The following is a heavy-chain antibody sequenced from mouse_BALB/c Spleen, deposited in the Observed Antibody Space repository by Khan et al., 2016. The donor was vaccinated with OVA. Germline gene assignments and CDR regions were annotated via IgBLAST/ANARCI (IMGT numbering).Heavy chain of an antibody. J-gene: IGHJ3*01. CDR1: GFTFSSYS. Sequence: EVERVESGGDLVKPGGSLKLSCAASGFTFSSYSMSWVRQTPDKRREWVASISSGGDYTYYPDSVKGRFTISRDNAKNTLYLQMSDLKSDDTAMYYCADRLTGSFDYWGQGTLVTVSA. V-gene: IGHV5-6*01. CDR2: ISSGGDYT. CDR3: ADRLTGSFDY. D-gene: IGHD4-1*01.